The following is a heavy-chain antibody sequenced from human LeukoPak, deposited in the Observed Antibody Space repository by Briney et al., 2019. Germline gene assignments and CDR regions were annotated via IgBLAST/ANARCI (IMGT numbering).Heavy chain of an antibody. Sequence: GESLKISCKTSGYSFTNYWIAWVRQMPGKGLEWMGIIYPGDSDTRYSPSFQGQVTISADKSISTAYLQWSSLKTSDTAMYYCARQPPRMVTGITTDGNNYWGQGTLVTVSS. CDR2: IYPGDSDT. CDR1: GYSFTNYW. D-gene: IGHD6-13*01. J-gene: IGHJ4*02. V-gene: IGHV5-51*01. CDR3: ARQPPRMVTGITTDGNNY.